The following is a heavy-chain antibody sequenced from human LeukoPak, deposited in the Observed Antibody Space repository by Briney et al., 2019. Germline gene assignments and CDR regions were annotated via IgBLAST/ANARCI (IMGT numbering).Heavy chain of an antibody. CDR3: TTDVNTMMRGPREYYFDY. V-gene: IGHV3-15*01. D-gene: IGHD3-10*01. CDR2: IKSKTDGGTT. CDR1: GFTFSNAW. J-gene: IGHJ4*02. Sequence: GGSLRLSCAASGFTFSNAWMSWVRQAPGKGLEWVGRIKSKTDGGTTDYAAPVKGRFTISRDDSKNTLYLQMNSLKTEDTAVCYSTTDVNTMMRGPREYYFDYWGQGTLVTVSS.